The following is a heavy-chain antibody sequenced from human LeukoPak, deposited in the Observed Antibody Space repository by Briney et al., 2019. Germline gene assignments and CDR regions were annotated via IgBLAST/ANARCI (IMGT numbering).Heavy chain of an antibody. Sequence: GGSLRLSCAASGLTFSSYAMSWVRQAPGKGLEWVSAISGSGGSTYYADSVKGRFTISRDNSKNTLYLQMSSLRAEDTAVYYCAKELGMIVVEGPIDYWGQGTLVTVSS. J-gene: IGHJ4*02. CDR1: GLTFSSYA. D-gene: IGHD3-22*01. CDR2: ISGSGGST. CDR3: AKELGMIVVEGPIDY. V-gene: IGHV3-23*01.